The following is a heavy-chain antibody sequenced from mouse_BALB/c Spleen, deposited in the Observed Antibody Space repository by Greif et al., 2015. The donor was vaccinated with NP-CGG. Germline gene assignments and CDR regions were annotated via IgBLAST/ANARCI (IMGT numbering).Heavy chain of an antibody. CDR1: GFTFSSFG. CDR2: ISSGSSTI. J-gene: IGHJ3*01. Sequence: EVKLVESGGGLVQPGGSRKLSCAASGFTFSSFGMHWVRQAPEKGLEWVAYISSGSSTIYYADTVKGRFTISRDNPKNTLFLQMTSLRSEDTAMYYCARDGYYTFAYWGQGTLVTVSA. D-gene: IGHD2-3*01. V-gene: IGHV5-17*02. CDR3: ARDGYYTFAY.